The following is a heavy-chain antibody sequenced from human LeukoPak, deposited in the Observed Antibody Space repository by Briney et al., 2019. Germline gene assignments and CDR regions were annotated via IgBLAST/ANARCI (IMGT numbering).Heavy chain of an antibody. J-gene: IGHJ4*02. V-gene: IGHV4-39*01. Sequence: SEPVSLTCTVSGDSISSSSYYWGWIRQPPAKGVEWIESIYYSGSTYYIPSLKSRLILSVDTSKNQFSLKLSSVTAADTAVYYCARYGHTAMVDYWGQGTLVTVSS. CDR3: ARYGHTAMVDY. CDR1: GDSISSSSYY. D-gene: IGHD5-18*01. CDR2: IYYSGST.